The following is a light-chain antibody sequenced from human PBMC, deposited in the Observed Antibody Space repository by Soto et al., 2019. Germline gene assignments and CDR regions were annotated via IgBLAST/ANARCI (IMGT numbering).Light chain of an antibody. Sequence: EIVLTQSPGTLSLSPGERATLSCRASQSVSSSSLAWYQQKPGQPPRLLIFGASRRATDIPDRFGGSGSGTDFTLTISRLEPEDFAVYYCHQSGGSPFTFGPGTKVDIK. CDR1: QSVSSSS. CDR3: HQSGGSPFT. J-gene: IGKJ3*01. V-gene: IGKV3-20*01. CDR2: GAS.